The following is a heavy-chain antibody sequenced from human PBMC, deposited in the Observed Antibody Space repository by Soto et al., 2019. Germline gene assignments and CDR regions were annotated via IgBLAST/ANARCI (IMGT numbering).Heavy chain of an antibody. V-gene: IGHV3-30-3*01. CDR1: GFTFSSYA. Sequence: GGSLRLSCAASGFTFSSYAMHWVRQAPGKGLEWVAVISYDGSNKYYADSVKGRFTISRDNSKNTLYLQMNSLRAEDTAVYYCASSSGSYYKYDWGQGTLVTVSS. CDR3: ASSSGSYYKYD. J-gene: IGHJ4*02. D-gene: IGHD1-26*01. CDR2: ISYDGSNK.